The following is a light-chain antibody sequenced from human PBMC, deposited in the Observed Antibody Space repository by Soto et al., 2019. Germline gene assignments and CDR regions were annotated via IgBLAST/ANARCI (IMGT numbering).Light chain of an antibody. Sequence: QSLLTQPPSASATPGQRVTISCSGSNSNIGTNTVNWYQQLPGTAPRLLIYTNNQRPSGVPQRFSGSKTGTSASLAIGGLQSEDGADYYCAAWDDSLGAYVFGTGTKLTAL. V-gene: IGLV1-44*01. CDR1: NSNIGTNT. J-gene: IGLJ1*01. CDR2: TNN. CDR3: AAWDDSLGAYV.